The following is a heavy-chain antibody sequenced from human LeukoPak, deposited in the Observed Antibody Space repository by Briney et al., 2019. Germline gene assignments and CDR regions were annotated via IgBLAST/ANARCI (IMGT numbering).Heavy chain of an antibody. D-gene: IGHD3-10*02. CDR3: AREAVRGVIRYYYYGMDV. CDR2: IKQDGSEK. Sequence: GGSLRLSCAASGFTFSSYWMSWVRQAPGKGLEWVANIKQDGSEKYYVDSVKGRFTISRDNAKNSLYLQMNSLRAEDTAVYYCAREAVRGVIRYYYYGMDVWGQGTTVTVSS. CDR1: GFTFSSYW. J-gene: IGHJ6*02. V-gene: IGHV3-7*01.